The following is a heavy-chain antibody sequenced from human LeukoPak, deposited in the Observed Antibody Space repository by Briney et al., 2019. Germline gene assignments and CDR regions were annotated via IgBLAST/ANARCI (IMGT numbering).Heavy chain of an antibody. Sequence: SQTLSLTCAISGDSASSNGAAWNWFRQSPSRGLEWLGRTFYSSKWYNDYAVSVKSRIIINPDTSKNQFSLHLTSVTPEDTDVYYCARRRYNACEGYFDYWGQGTLVTVSS. D-gene: IGHD5-12*01. CDR3: ARRRYNACEGYFDY. V-gene: IGHV6-1*01. J-gene: IGHJ4*02. CDR2: TFYSSKWYN. CDR1: GDSASSNGAA.